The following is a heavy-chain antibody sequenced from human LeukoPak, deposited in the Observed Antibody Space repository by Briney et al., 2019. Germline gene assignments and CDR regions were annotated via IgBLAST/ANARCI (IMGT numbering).Heavy chain of an antibody. D-gene: IGHD4-17*01. J-gene: IGHJ4*02. CDR2: SNADGSEE. V-gene: IGHV3-7*01. Sequence: GGSLRLSCVDSGFTFSNSWMSWVRQAPGRGLEWVATSNADGSEEFYVESVKGRFTISRNNARNSLFLHMDSLRAEDTAVYYCXRDRAYGTFDYWGQGTLVTVSS. CDR3: XRDRAYGTFDY. CDR1: GFTFSNSW.